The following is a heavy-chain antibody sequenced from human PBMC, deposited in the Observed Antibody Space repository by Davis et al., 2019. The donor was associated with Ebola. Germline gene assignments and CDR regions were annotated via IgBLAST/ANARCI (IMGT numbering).Heavy chain of an antibody. CDR2: ISSSSSTI. Sequence: GESLKISCAASGFTFSSYSMNWVRQAPGKGLEWVSYISSSSSTIYYADSVKGRFTISRDNSKNTLYLQMNSLRAEDTAVYYCAKDLDYYDSSALYYYYYGMDVWGQGTTVTVSS. D-gene: IGHD3-22*01. V-gene: IGHV3-48*01. J-gene: IGHJ6*02. CDR1: GFTFSSYS. CDR3: AKDLDYYDSSALYYYYYGMDV.